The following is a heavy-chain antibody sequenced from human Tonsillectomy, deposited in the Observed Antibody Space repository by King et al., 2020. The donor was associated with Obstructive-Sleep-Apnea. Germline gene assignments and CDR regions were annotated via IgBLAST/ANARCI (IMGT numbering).Heavy chain of an antibody. CDR3: ARDNHGLDV. V-gene: IGHV3-9*01. CDR2: ISWKIYSI. Sequence: VQLVEAGGGLVQPGRSLRLSCAASGFTFDDYAMHWGRQAPGKGLEWVSGISWKIYSIDYADSVKGRFTISRDNAKNSLYLQMNSLRAEDTASYYCARDNHGLDVWGQGTTVTVSS. J-gene: IGHJ6*02. CDR1: GFTFDDYA.